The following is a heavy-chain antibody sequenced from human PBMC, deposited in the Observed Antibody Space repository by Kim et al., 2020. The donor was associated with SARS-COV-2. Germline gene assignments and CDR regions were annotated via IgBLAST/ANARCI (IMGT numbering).Heavy chain of an antibody. Sequence: PALESRVTISVDTSKNQFSLKLSSVTAADTAVYYCARGRTLLVGATPFDYWGQGTLVTVSS. D-gene: IGHD1-26*01. J-gene: IGHJ4*02. V-gene: IGHV4-59*09. CDR3: ARGRTLLVGATPFDY.